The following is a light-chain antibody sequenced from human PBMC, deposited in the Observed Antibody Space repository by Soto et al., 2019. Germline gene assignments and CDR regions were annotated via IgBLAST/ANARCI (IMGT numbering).Light chain of an antibody. CDR3: AAWDDSLSALV. CDR1: SSNIESNY. J-gene: IGLJ3*02. CDR2: RND. Sequence: QSPLTQPPSASGTPGQRVTISCSGSSSNIESNYVYWYQQLPGSAPKLLIYRNDQRPSGVPDRFAGSKSGTSASLAISGLRSEYEADYYCAAWDDSLSALVFGGGTKLTVL. V-gene: IGLV1-47*01.